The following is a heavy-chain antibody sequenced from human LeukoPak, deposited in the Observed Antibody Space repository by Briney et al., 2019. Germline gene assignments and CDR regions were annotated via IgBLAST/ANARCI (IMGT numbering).Heavy chain of an antibody. CDR2: IYYSGST. Sequence: PSETLSLTCTVSGFSISSYYWSWIRQPPGKGLEWIGYIYYSGSTNYNPSLKSRVTISVDTSKNQFSLQLSSLTATDTAVYYCARTMVRGVRGAFDIWGQGTMVTVSS. CDR1: GFSISSYY. V-gene: IGHV4-59*01. D-gene: IGHD3-10*01. J-gene: IGHJ3*02. CDR3: ARTMVRGVRGAFDI.